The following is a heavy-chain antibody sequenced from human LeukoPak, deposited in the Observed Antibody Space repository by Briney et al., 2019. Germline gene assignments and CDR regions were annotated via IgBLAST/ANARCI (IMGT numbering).Heavy chain of an antibody. Sequence: GGSLRLSCAASGFTFSSYGMHWVRQASGKGLEWVGRIRSKINNYATAYGASVKGRLTISRDDSQSTAYLHMNSLKIEDTAVYYCATSPYGDYVTTPSWGQGTLVTVSS. CDR3: ATSPYGDYVTTPS. V-gene: IGHV3-73*01. CDR1: GFTFSSYG. J-gene: IGHJ4*02. CDR2: IRSKINNYAT. D-gene: IGHD4-17*01.